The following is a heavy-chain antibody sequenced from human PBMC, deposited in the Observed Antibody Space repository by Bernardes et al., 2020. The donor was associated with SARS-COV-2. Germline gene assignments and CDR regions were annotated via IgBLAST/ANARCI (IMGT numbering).Heavy chain of an antibody. CDR1: GYTFTGYY. CDR3: ARGYYYGSGSYYFDD. J-gene: IGHJ4*02. Sequence: ASVKVSCKASGYTFTGYYMHWVRQAPGQGLEWMGWINPNSGGTNYAQKFQGWVTMTRDTSISTAYMELSRLRSDDTAVYYCARGYYYGSGSYYFDDWGQGTLVTVSS. V-gene: IGHV1-2*04. CDR2: INPNSGGT. D-gene: IGHD3-10*01.